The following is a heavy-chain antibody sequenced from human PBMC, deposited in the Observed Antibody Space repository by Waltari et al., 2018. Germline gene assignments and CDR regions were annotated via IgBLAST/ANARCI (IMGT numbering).Heavy chain of an antibody. D-gene: IGHD3-3*01. CDR1: GYTFTDFH. Sequence: QVQLVQSGAEVKKPGASVKVSCKASGYTFTDFHMHWMRQAPGQGLEWMGWINPKSGGTDYAQKFQGGVTMTRDTSISTVYMELSRLRSDDTAVYYCTRGNKITAVEVIIPLLTMDVWGQGTTVTVSS. CDR2: INPKSGGT. CDR3: TRGNKITAVEVIIPLLTMDV. V-gene: IGHV1-2*02. J-gene: IGHJ6*02.